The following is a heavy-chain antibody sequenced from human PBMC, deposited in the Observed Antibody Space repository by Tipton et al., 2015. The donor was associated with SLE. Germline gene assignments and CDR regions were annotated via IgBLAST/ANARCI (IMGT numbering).Heavy chain of an antibody. V-gene: IGHV3-73*01. CDR1: GFTFSDST. CDR3: TRSWSSSWFPDFDS. J-gene: IGHJ4*02. CDR2: IRSKPLNYAT. D-gene: IGHD6-13*01. Sequence: SLRLSCAVSGFTFSDSTMHWVRQASGKGLEWVGRIRSKPLNYATAYGESLEGRFIISRDDSKNTAYLQMNSLIPEDTAVYYCTRSWSSSWFPDFDSWGQGTLVTVSS.